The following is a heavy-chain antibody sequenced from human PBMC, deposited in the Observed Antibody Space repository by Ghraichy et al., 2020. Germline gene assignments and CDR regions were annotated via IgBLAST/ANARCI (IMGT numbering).Heavy chain of an antibody. CDR1: GFTFSSYA. Sequence: GESLNISCAASGFTFSSYAMTWVRQAPGKGLEWVSSIIKTGVNTYYADSVKGRFTISRDNSKYTLYLQMNGLRAEDTAVYYCAKTPLPPRAFYFDYWGQGTLVTVSS. CDR2: IIKTGVNT. J-gene: IGHJ4*02. V-gene: IGHV3-23*01. D-gene: IGHD3-3*02. CDR3: AKTPLPPRAFYFDY.